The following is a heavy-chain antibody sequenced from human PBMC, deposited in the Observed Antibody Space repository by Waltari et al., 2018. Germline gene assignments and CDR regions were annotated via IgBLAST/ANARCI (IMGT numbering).Heavy chain of an antibody. CDR3: ARNLTFTMATNWFDP. J-gene: IGHJ5*02. Sequence: QVQLQESGPGLVKPSETLSLTCTVSGGSISSYYWSWIRQPAGKGLEWIGRIYTSGSTNYNPSLKSRVTISVDKSKNQFSLKLSSVTAADTAVYYCARNLTFTMATNWFDPWGQGTLVTVSS. CDR1: GGSISSYY. CDR2: IYTSGST. D-gene: IGHD3-10*01. V-gene: IGHV4-4*07.